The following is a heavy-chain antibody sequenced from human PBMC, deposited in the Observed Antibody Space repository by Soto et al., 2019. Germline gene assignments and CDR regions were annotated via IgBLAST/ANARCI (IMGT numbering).Heavy chain of an antibody. CDR2: IWFDGSNK. Sequence: GGSLRLSCAASGFTFSRYGMHWVRQAPGKGLEWVAVIWFDGSNKWYADSVKGRFTISRDNSKNALYLQMNSLRAEDTAVYSCARDRGYSGYDSPRYYYGMDVWGQGTTVTVSS. V-gene: IGHV3-33*01. CDR1: GFTFSRYG. CDR3: ARDRGYSGYDSPRYYYGMDV. J-gene: IGHJ6*02. D-gene: IGHD5-12*01.